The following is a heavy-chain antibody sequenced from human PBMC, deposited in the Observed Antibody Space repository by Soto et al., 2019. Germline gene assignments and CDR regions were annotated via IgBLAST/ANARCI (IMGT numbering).Heavy chain of an antibody. CDR2: IYHSGST. J-gene: IGHJ5*02. CDR3: AQETDYAYFDP. CDR1: GGSISSEC. Sequence: QVQLQESGPGLVKPSETLALTCTVSGGSISSECWSWIRQPPGKGLGWIGHIYHSGSTNYNPSLKSRVTLSIDTAMWQFSLMLTSVTAADTAVYFCAQETDYAYFDPWGQGTLVTVSS. D-gene: IGHD4-17*01. V-gene: IGHV4-59*01.